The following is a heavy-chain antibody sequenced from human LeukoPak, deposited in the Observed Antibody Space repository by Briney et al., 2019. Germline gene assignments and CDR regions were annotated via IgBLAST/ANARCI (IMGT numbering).Heavy chain of an antibody. V-gene: IGHV4-59*08. J-gene: IGHJ4*02. CDR1: GVSISSYY. Sequence: PSETLSLTCTVSGVSISSYYWSWIRQPPGKGLEWIGYIYYSGSTNYNPSLKSRVAISVDTSKNQFSLKLSSVTAADTAVYYCARGTYSYALFFDFWGQGTLVTVSS. CDR3: ARGTYSYALFFDF. CDR2: IYYSGST. D-gene: IGHD5-18*01.